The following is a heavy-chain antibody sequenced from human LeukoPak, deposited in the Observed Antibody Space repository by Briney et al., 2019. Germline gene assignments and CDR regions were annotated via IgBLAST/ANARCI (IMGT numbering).Heavy chain of an antibody. D-gene: IGHD3-22*01. CDR2: INSDGSST. CDR3: VRDTHKYYYDSSGYYYSSRFDP. J-gene: IGHJ5*02. Sequence: GGSLRLSCAASGFTFSSYWMHWVRQAPGKGLVWVSRINSDGSSTSYADSVKGRFTISRDNAKNTLYLQMNSLRAEDTAVYYCVRDTHKYYYDSSGYYYSSRFDPWGQGTLVTVSS. V-gene: IGHV3-74*01. CDR1: GFTFSSYW.